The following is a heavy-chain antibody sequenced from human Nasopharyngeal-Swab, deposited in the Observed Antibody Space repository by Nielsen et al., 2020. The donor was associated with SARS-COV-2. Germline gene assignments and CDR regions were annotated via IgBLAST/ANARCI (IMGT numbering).Heavy chain of an antibody. Sequence: LRLSCSVSGASMSGFYWSWIRQPPGKGLEWIGYIYSSGATYYNPSLKSRVTISVDTSRNQFALRLTSVTAADTAVYYCATYSSGSYFYFDSWGQGTLVTISS. V-gene: IGHV4-59*06. CDR3: ATYSSGSYFYFDS. J-gene: IGHJ4*02. CDR1: GASMSGFY. CDR2: IYSSGAT. D-gene: IGHD3-22*01.